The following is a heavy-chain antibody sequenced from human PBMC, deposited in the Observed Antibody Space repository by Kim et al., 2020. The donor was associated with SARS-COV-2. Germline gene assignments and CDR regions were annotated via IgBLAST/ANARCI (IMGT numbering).Heavy chain of an antibody. CDR2: VYYSGST. V-gene: IGHV4-39*01. Sequence: SETLSLTCTVSGGSISSSGFYWGWIRQNPGKGLEWIGSVYYSGSTHYNPSLKSRVTISVDTSKNQFSLKLSSVTAADTAVYYCARRGSSGYYYWGQGTLVTVSS. CDR3: ARRGSSGYYY. D-gene: IGHD3-22*01. J-gene: IGHJ4*02. CDR1: GGSISSSGFY.